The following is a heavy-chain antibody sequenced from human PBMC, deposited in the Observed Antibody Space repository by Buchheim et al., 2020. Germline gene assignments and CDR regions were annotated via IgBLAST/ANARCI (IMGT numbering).Heavy chain of an antibody. J-gene: IGHJ3*02. CDR2: IYYSGST. CDR1: GGSISSGDYC. Sequence: QVQLQESGPGLVKASQTLSLTCTVSGGSISSGDYCWTWIRQPPGKGLEWIWYIYYSGSTDYNPSLKSRITISVHTSKNQFSLKLSSVTAADTAVYYCARDFARDAFDIWGQGT. V-gene: IGHV4-30-4*01. CDR3: ARDFARDAFDI.